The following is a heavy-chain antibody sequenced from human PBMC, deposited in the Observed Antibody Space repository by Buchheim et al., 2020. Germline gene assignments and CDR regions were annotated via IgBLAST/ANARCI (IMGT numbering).Heavy chain of an antibody. CDR3: AKEIREYPYYYGMDV. V-gene: IGHV3-30*18. J-gene: IGHJ6*02. CDR2: ISYDGSNK. Sequence: QVQLVESGGGVVQPGRSLRLSCAASGFTFSSYGMHWVRQAPGKGLEWVAVISYDGSNKYYADPVKGRFTISRDNSKNKLYLQMNSLRAEDTAVYYCAKEIREYPYYYGMDVWGQGTT. CDR1: GFTFSSYG. D-gene: IGHD2/OR15-2a*01.